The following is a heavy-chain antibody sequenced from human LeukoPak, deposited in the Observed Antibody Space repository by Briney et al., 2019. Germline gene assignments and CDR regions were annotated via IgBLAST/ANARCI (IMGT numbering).Heavy chain of an antibody. CDR2: ISAYNGNT. CDR1: GYTFTSYG. D-gene: IGHD3-22*01. Sequence: ASVKVSCKASGYTFTSYGISWVRQAPGQGLEWMGWISAYNGNTNYAQKLQGRVTMTTDTSTSTAYMELGSLRSDDTAVYYCARDSNLLTYYYDSSGGDAFDIWGQGTMVTVSS. J-gene: IGHJ3*02. CDR3: ARDSNLLTYYYDSSGGDAFDI. V-gene: IGHV1-18*01.